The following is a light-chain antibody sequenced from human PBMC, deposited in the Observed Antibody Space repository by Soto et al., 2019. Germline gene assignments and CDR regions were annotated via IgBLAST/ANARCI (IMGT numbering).Light chain of an antibody. CDR1: SSDVGGYNY. V-gene: IGLV2-14*03. Sequence: HSALTQPASVSGSPGQSITISCTGTSSDVGGYNYVSWYQQHPGKVPKLMIYEVFRRPSGISDRFSGSKSGNTASLTISGLQAEDEADYYCCSYTTTSTFVFGGGTKVTVL. CDR3: CSYTTTSTFV. CDR2: EVF. J-gene: IGLJ2*01.